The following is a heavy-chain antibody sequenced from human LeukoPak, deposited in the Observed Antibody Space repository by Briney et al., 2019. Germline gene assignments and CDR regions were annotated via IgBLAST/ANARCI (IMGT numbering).Heavy chain of an antibody. CDR3: ARAWAACGGDCYSLFGFDY. J-gene: IGHJ4*02. D-gene: IGHD2-21*02. V-gene: IGHV1-69*05. CDR1: GGTFSSYA. CDR2: IIPIFGTA. Sequence: SVKVSCKASGGTFSSYAISWVRQAPGQGLERMGGIIPIFGTANYAQKFQGRVTITTDESTSTAYMELSSLRSEDTAVYYCARAWAACGGDCYSLFGFDYWGQGTLVTVSS.